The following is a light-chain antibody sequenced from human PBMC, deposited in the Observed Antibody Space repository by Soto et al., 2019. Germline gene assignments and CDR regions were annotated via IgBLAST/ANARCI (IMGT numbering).Light chain of an antibody. V-gene: IGKV1-39*01. CDR2: AAS. Sequence: DLQMTQSPSSLSASVGDRVTITCRASRSISDNLNWYQQIPGKAPKLVIFAASSLQSGVPSRFSGSGSGTDFTLTISSLQPEDFGTYYCQQSYSSRYTFGQGTRLEIQ. CDR3: QQSYSSRYT. J-gene: IGKJ2*01. CDR1: RSISDN.